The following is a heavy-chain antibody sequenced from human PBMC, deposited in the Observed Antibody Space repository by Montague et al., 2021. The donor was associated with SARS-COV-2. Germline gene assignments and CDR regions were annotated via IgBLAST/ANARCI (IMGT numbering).Heavy chain of an antibody. D-gene: IGHD2-2*01. CDR3: ARDKAEYIVVVPGVPIDYGLDV. Sequence: SETLSLTCTVSGGSISSSSYYWGWIRQPPGKGLEWIGSIYYSGSTYYNPSLKSRVTISVDTSKNQFSLKLSSVTAADTAVYYCARDKAEYIVVVPGVPIDYGLDVWGQGTMVTVSS. J-gene: IGHJ6*02. V-gene: IGHV4-39*07. CDR2: IYYSGST. CDR1: GGSISSSSYY.